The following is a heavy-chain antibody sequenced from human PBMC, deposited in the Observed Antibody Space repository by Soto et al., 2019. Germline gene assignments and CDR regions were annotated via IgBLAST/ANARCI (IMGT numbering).Heavy chain of an antibody. CDR3: TTSCCYDY. D-gene: IGHD2-15*01. V-gene: IGHV4-39*01. CDR2: IYYSGST. CDR1: GDSNSIRSHY. Sequence: PSETQSLTSAASGDSNSIRSHYWVWICQHPGQGLEWIGSIYYSGSTYYHPSLKSRINISEYTSKNKLSLDLSSVSAQHTAVYYCTTSCCYDYWGQGAL. J-gene: IGHJ4*02.